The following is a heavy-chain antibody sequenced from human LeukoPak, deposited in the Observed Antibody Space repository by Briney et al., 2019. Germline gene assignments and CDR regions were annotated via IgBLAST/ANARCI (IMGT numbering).Heavy chain of an antibody. CDR3: AKDRSLYYYGSGLFDY. CDR1: GFTFDDYA. CDR2: ISWNSGSI. Sequence: PGGSLRLSCAASGFTFDDYAMPWVRQAPGKGLEWVSGISWNSGSIGYADSVKGRFTISRDNAKNSLYLQMNSLRAEDTAVYYCAKDRSLYYYGSGLFDYWGQGTLVTVSS. D-gene: IGHD3-10*01. V-gene: IGHV3-9*01. J-gene: IGHJ4*02.